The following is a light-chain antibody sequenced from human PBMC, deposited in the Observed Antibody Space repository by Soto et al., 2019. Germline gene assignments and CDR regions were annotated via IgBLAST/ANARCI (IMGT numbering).Light chain of an antibody. CDR1: SSNIGSNT. CDR3: ASWDDSLDGYV. V-gene: IGLV1-44*01. Sequence: HSVLTQPPSASGTPGQRVTIPCSGSSSNIGSNTANWYHQLPGTAPKLLIYSNDRRPSGVPDRFSGSKSGTSASLAISGLQSDDEADYYCASWDDSLDGYVFGTGTKV. J-gene: IGLJ1*01. CDR2: SND.